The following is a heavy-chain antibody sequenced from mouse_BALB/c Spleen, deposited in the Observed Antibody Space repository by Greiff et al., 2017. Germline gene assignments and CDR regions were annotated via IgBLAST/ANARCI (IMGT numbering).Heavy chain of an antibody. D-gene: IGHD4-1*01. CDR3: ARGRKVRRPPTGTAMDY. Sequence: EVKLVESGGGLVQPGGSLKLSCAASGFTFSSYGMSWVRQSPDKWPELVATINSNGGSTYYPDSVKGRFTISRDIAKINLYLQMGSLKSEDTAMYYCARGRKVRRPPTGTAMDYWGQGTSVTVTS. CDR1: GFTFSSYG. J-gene: IGHJ4*01. CDR2: INSNGGST. V-gene: IGHV5-6-3*01.